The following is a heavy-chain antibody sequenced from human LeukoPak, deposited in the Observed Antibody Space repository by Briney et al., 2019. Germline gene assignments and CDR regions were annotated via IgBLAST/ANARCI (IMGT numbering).Heavy chain of an antibody. Sequence: GGSLRLSCPASGFTFTIYAMSWVRQSPGKGLEWVSSISDSGDRTYYADSVKGRFTISRDNSRNTPYLQVNSLRAEDTAVYYCAKSGSVPPDYWGQGTLVTVSS. CDR3: AKSGSVPPDY. CDR1: GFTFTIYA. D-gene: IGHD2-2*01. V-gene: IGHV3-23*01. CDR2: ISDSGDRT. J-gene: IGHJ4*02.